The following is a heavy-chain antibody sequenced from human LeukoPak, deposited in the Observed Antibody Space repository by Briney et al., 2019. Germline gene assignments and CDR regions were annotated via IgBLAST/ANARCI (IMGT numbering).Heavy chain of an antibody. V-gene: IGHV1-69*13. CDR2: IIPIFGTA. Sequence: GASVKVSCKASGGTFSSYAISWVRQAPGQGLEWMGGIIPIFGTANYAQKFQGRVTITADESTSTAYMELSSLRSEDTAVYYCARVGSDKNWFDPWGQGTLVTVSS. J-gene: IGHJ5*02. CDR3: ARVGSDKNWFDP. CDR1: GGTFSSYA.